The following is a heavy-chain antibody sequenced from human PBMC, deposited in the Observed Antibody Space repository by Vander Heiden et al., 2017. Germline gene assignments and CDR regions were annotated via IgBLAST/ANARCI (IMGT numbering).Heavy chain of an antibody. CDR3: AKEGALGYYDSSGYFDY. D-gene: IGHD3-22*01. CDR1: GFTFSSYA. V-gene: IGHV3-23*01. J-gene: IGHJ4*02. CDR2: ISGSGGST. Sequence: EVQLLESGGGLVQPGGSLRLSCAASGFTFSSYAMSWVRQAPGKGLEWVSAISGSGGSTYYADSVKGRFTISRDNSKNTLYLQMNSLRAEDTAVYYCAKEGALGYYDSSGYFDYWGQGTLVTVSS.